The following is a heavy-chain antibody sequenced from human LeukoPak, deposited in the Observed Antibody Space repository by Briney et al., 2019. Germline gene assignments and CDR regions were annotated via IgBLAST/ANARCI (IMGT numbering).Heavy chain of an antibody. CDR2: ISGSGGST. CDR3: AKGPYYDSSGYSLRYYYMDV. CDR1: GFTFTSCA. J-gene: IGHJ6*03. D-gene: IGHD3-22*01. Sequence: GGSLRLSCAASGFTFTSCAMSWVRQAPGKGLEWVSTISGSGGSTYYADSVKGRFTISRDNSKNTLYLQMNSLRAEDTAVYYCAKGPYYDSSGYSLRYYYMDVWGKGTTVTVSS. V-gene: IGHV3-23*01.